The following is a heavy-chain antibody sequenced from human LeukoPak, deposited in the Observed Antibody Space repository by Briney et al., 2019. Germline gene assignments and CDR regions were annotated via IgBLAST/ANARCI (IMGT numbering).Heavy chain of an antibody. CDR1: GFTFSSYS. CDR3: ARSYSSGWYGGFDY. D-gene: IGHD6-19*01. J-gene: IGHJ4*02. V-gene: IGHV3-21*01. Sequence: GGSLRLSCAASGFTFSSYSMSWVRQAPGKGLEWVSSISSSSSYIYYADSVKGRFTISRDNAKNSLYLQMNNLRAEDTAVYYCARSYSSGWYGGFDYWGQGTLVTVSS. CDR2: ISSSSSYI.